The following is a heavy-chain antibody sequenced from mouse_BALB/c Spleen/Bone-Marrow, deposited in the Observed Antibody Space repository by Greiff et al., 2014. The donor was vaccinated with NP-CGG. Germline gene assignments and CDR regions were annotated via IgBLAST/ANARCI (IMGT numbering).Heavy chain of an antibody. CDR2: IDPANGNT. Sequence: EFQLQQSGAELVKPGASVKLSCTASGFNIKDTYMHWVKQRPEQGLEWIGRIDPANGNTKYDPKFQGKATITADTSSNTAYLQLSSLTSEDTAVYYCASYYYGSSGFAYWGQGTLVTVSA. D-gene: IGHD1-1*01. J-gene: IGHJ3*01. V-gene: IGHV14-3*02. CDR1: GFNIKDTY. CDR3: ASYYYGSSGFAY.